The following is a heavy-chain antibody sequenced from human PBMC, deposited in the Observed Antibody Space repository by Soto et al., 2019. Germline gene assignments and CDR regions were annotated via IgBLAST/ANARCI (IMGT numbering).Heavy chain of an antibody. CDR3: AREGNSGSPDY. D-gene: IGHD5-12*01. V-gene: IGHV3-30-3*01. CDR1: GFSFSDYA. Sequence: QVQLVESGGGVVQPGRSLRLSCAASGFSFSDYAIHWVRQAPGKGLEWMTDISYDGSNKYYADSVKGRFTISRDNSKTTLYLQMNSLRAEDTALYYCAREGNSGSPDYWGQGTLVTVSS. J-gene: IGHJ4*02. CDR2: ISYDGSNK.